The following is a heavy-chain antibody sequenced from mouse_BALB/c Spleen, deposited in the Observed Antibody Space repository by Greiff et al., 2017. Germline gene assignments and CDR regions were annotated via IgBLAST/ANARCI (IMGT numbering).Heavy chain of an antibody. J-gene: IGHJ4*01. V-gene: IGHV2-6-7*01. CDR1: GFSLTGYG. CDR2: IWGDGST. Sequence: QVQLKQSGPGLVAPSQSLSITCTVSGFSLTGYGVNWVRQPPGKGLEWLGMIWGDGSTDYNSALKSRLSISKDNSKSQVFLKMNSLQTDDTARYYCAREDYYGSPLYAMDYWGQGTSVTVSS. D-gene: IGHD1-1*01. CDR3: AREDYYGSPLYAMDY.